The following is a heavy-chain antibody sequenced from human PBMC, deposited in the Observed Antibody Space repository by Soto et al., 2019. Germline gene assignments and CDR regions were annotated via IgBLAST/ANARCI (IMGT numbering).Heavy chain of an antibody. CDR3: ARGRYDFWSGSLGQAQNYGMDV. CDR2: ISHSGST. J-gene: IGHJ6*02. Sequence: SETKPLRSTVSGGTSRDYYGSWIRKPQGKGLEWNGEISHSGSTNYNPSLKSRVTISVDTSKNQFSLRLSSVTAADTAVYYCARGRYDFWSGSLGQAQNYGMDVWGQGTTVT. D-gene: IGHD3-3*01. V-gene: IGHV4-34*01. CDR1: GGTSRDYY.